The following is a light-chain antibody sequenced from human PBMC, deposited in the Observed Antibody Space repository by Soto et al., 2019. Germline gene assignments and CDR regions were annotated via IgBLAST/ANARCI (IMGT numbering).Light chain of an antibody. Sequence: IGLTQSPGTLSLSPGERATLSCRASQSVSSSYLAWYQQKPCQAPRLLIYGASSRATGIPDRFSGSGSGTDFTLPISRLEPEDFAVYYCQQYGSSMYTFGQGTKLEIK. J-gene: IGKJ2*01. CDR1: QSVSSSY. CDR3: QQYGSSMYT. V-gene: IGKV3-20*01. CDR2: GAS.